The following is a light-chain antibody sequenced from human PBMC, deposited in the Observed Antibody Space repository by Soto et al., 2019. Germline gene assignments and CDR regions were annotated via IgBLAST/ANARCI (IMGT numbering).Light chain of an antibody. Sequence: VLTQSPATLSLSPGERATLSCRASQSVGSYLAWYQQKPGQSPRLLIYDASNRATGIPARFSGSGSGTDFTLTISSLEPEDFAVYYCQQRDNWPPLYTFGQGTKLEIK. CDR3: QQRDNWPPLYT. CDR1: QSVGSY. J-gene: IGKJ2*01. V-gene: IGKV3-11*01. CDR2: DAS.